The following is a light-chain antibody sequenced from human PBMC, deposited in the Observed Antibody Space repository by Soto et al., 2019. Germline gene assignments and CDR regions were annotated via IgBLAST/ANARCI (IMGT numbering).Light chain of an antibody. Sequence: QSALTQPPSVSGSPGQSVTISCTGTSSDVGSYNRVSWYQQPPGTAPKLMIYEVSNRPSGVPDRFSGSKSGNTASLTISGLQAEDEGDYYCSLYTSTTWVFGGGTKVTVL. CDR1: SSDVGSYNR. CDR2: EVS. J-gene: IGLJ3*02. CDR3: SLYTSTTWV. V-gene: IGLV2-18*01.